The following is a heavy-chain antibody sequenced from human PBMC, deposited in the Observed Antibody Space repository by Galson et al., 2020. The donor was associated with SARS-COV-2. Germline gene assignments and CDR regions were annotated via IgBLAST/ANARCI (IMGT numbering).Heavy chain of an antibody. CDR1: GYTFTGYY. D-gene: IGHD5-18*01. CDR2: INPNSGGT. V-gene: IGHV1-2*02. Sequence: ASVKISCKASGYTFTGYYMHWVRQAPGQGLEWMGWINPNSGGTNYAQKFQGRVTMTRDTSISIAYMELSRLRSDDTAVYYCARDGTAMVTNCFDIWGQWTMVTVSS. J-gene: IGHJ3*02. CDR3: ARDGTAMVTNCFDI.